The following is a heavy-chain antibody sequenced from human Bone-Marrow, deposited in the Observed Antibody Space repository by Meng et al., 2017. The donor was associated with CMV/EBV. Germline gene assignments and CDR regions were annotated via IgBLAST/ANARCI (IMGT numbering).Heavy chain of an antibody. D-gene: IGHD4-23*01. CDR2: IYSGGST. CDR3: ARDPAMTTVAKGAFDI. CDR1: GFSVSSTY. J-gene: IGHJ3*02. Sequence: GESLKISCAASGFSVSSTYMSWVRQAPGKGLEWVSVIYSGGSTYYADSVKGRFTISRDNSKNTLYLQMNSLRAEDTAVYYCARDPAMTTVAKGAFDIWGQGTMVTVSS. V-gene: IGHV3-53*05.